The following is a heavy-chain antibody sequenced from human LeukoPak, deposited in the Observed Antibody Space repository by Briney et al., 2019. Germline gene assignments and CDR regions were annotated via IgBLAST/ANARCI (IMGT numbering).Heavy chain of an antibody. CDR2: IRYDGSNK. V-gene: IGHV3-30*02. CDR1: GFTFSSYG. CDR3: AKGIIEVVVPAAISY. Sequence: GGPLRLSCAASGFTFSSYGMHWVRQAPGKGLEWVAFIRYDGSNKYYADSVKGRFTISRDNSKNTLYLQTNSLRAEDTAVYYCAKGIIEVVVPAAISYWGQGTLVTVSS. J-gene: IGHJ4*02. D-gene: IGHD2-2*02.